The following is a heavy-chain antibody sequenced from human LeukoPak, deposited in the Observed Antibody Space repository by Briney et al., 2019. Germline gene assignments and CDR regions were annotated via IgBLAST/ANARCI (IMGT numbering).Heavy chain of an antibody. Sequence: PGGSLGLSCAASGFTFSSYSMNWVRQAPGKGLEWVSSISSSSSYIYYADSVKGRFTISGDNAKNSLYLQMNSLRAEDTAVYYCARDLSFRSSSHFDYWGQGTLVTVSS. CDR1: GFTFSSYS. V-gene: IGHV3-21*01. CDR2: ISSSSSYI. D-gene: IGHD6-13*01. CDR3: ARDLSFRSSSHFDY. J-gene: IGHJ4*02.